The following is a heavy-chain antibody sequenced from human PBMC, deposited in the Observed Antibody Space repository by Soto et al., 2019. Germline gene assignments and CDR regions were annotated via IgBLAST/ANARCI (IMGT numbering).Heavy chain of an antibody. CDR2: IIPILGIA. CDR1: GGTFSSYT. V-gene: IGHV1-69*02. J-gene: IGHJ4*02. D-gene: IGHD5-12*01. Sequence: QVQLVQSGAEVKKPGSSVKVSCKASGGTFSSYTISWVRQAPGQGLEWMGRIIPILGIANYAQKFQGRVTLSAXXSXGPXYMEMHSLRSEDTDVYYCARNGGAGGGHETTRVDYWGQGTLVTVAS. CDR3: ARNGGAGGGHETTRVDY.